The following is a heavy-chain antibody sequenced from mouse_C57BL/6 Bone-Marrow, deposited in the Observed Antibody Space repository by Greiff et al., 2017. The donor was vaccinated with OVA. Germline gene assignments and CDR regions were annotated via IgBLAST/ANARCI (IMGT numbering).Heavy chain of an antibody. Sequence: QVQLQQPGAELVRPGSSVKLSCKASGYTFTSYWMHWVKQRPIQGLEWIGNIDPSDSETHYNQKFKDKATLTVDNSSSTAYMQLSSLTSEDSAVYYCARWDYDVDWYFDVWGTGTTVTVSS. CDR3: ARWDYDVDWYFDV. CDR1: GYTFTSYW. D-gene: IGHD2-4*01. J-gene: IGHJ1*03. V-gene: IGHV1-52*01. CDR2: IDPSDSET.